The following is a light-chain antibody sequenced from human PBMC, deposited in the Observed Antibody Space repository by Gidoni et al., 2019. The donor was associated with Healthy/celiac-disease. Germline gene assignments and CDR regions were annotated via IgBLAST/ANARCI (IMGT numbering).Light chain of an antibody. V-gene: IGLV2-11*01. Sequence: QTALTQPRQVSGSPGQSVTISCTGTSSDVGGYNYVSWYQQHPGKAPKLMIYDVSKRPSGVPDRFSGSKSGNTASLTISGLQAEDEADYYCCSYAGSYVVFGGGTKLTVL. CDR1: SSDVGGYNY. J-gene: IGLJ2*01. CDR3: CSYAGSYVV. CDR2: DVS.